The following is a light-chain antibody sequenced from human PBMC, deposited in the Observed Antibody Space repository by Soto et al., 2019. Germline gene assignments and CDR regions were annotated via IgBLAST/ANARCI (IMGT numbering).Light chain of an antibody. CDR2: EAF. CDR1: SSDVGGYNY. J-gene: IGLJ2*01. CDR3: CSYTTTSTFV. Sequence: QSALTQPASVSGSPGQSITISCTGTSSDVGGYNYVSWYQQHPGKVPKLMIYEAFRRPSGISDRFSGSKSGNTASLTISGLQADDEADYYCCSYTTTSTFVFGGGTKLTVL. V-gene: IGLV2-14*03.